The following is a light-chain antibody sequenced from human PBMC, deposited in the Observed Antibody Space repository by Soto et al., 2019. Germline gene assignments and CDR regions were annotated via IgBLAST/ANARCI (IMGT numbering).Light chain of an antibody. CDR2: DAS. Sequence: EIVMTQSPATLSVSPGERATLSCRASQSVKTFLVWYQQRPGQAHRLLIYDASHRAAGIPARFSGSGFGTDFTLTISSLEPEDAAVYYGQQRSNWPTITFGQGTRLEIK. CDR3: QQRSNWPTIT. V-gene: IGKV3-11*01. CDR1: QSVKTF. J-gene: IGKJ5*01.